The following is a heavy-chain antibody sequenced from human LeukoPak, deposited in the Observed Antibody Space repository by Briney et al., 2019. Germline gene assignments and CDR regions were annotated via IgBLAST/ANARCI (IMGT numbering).Heavy chain of an antibody. V-gene: IGHV4-59*01. D-gene: IGHD6-13*01. CDR2: IYYSGST. Sequence: SETLSLTCTVSGGSISSYYWSWIRQPPGKGLEWSGYIYYSGSTNYNPSLKSQVTISVDTSKNQFSLKLSSVTAADTAVYYCARALAAAGVNWFDPWGQGTLVTVSS. CDR1: GGSISSYY. J-gene: IGHJ5*02. CDR3: ARALAAAGVNWFDP.